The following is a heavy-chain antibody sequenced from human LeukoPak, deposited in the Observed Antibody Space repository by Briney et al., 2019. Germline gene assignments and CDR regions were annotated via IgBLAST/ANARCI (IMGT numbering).Heavy chain of an antibody. Sequence: GGSLRLSCAASGLTFSSYAMNWVRQAPGKGLEWVSYISSSGSTIYYADSVKGRFTISRDNAKNSLYLQMNSLRAEDTAVYYCARAPPEYYYDSSGQQVAFDIWGQGTMVTVSS. CDR2: ISSSGSTI. V-gene: IGHV3-48*03. D-gene: IGHD3-22*01. J-gene: IGHJ3*02. CDR3: ARAPPEYYYDSSGQQVAFDI. CDR1: GLTFSSYA.